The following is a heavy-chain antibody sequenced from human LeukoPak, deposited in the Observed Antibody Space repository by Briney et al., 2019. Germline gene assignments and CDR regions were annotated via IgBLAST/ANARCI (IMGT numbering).Heavy chain of an antibody. CDR3: TRGGDGIVVVPAADNWFDP. V-gene: IGHV3-49*04. CDR2: IRSKAYGGTT. CDR1: GFIFSNFR. J-gene: IGHJ5*02. Sequence: GGSLRLSCVASGFIFSNFRMDWVRQAPGKGLEWVGFIRSKAYGGTTEYAASVKGRFTISRDDSKSIAYLQMNSLKTEDTAVYYCTRGGDGIVVVPAADNWFDPWGQGTLVTVSS. D-gene: IGHD2-2*01.